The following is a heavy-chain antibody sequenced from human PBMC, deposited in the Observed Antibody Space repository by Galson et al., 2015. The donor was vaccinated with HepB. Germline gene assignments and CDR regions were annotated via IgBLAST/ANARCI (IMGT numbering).Heavy chain of an antibody. D-gene: IGHD2-2*01. Sequence: SCAASGFTFSRHGMHWVRQAPGKGLEWVALIWYDGSNQYYGDSVKGRFTISRDNAKNTLYLQMNSLRVEDTAVYYCAREDPTVAVAVLDYWGQGTLVAVSS. CDR1: GFTFSRHG. J-gene: IGHJ4*02. CDR2: IWYDGSNQ. V-gene: IGHV3-33*01. CDR3: AREDPTVAVAVLDY.